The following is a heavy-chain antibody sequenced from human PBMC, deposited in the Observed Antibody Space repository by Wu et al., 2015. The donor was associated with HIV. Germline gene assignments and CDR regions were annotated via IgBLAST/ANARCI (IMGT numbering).Heavy chain of an antibody. J-gene: IGHJ4*02. V-gene: IGHV4-30-4*08. D-gene: IGHD2-21*01. Sequence: QVQLQGSGPGLVKPSETLSLTCTVSGVSMTSGSHYWSRIRQPPGKGLEWIGHIYGNGNTYYNPSLKNRVSILVDTSKSQFSLRLDSVTAADTAIYYCVREDAEEFHVGVVRWTNPVYWGQGVLVTVSS. CDR3: VREDAEEFHVGVVRWTNPVY. CDR1: GVSMTSGSHY. CDR2: IYGNGNT.